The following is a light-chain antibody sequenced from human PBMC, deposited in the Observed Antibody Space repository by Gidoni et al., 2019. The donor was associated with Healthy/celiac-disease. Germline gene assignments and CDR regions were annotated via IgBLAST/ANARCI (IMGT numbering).Light chain of an antibody. V-gene: IGKV3-15*01. CDR1: QRVSSN. J-gene: IGKJ1*01. Sequence: EIVMTQSPATLSVSPGESATLSCRASQRVSSNLAWYQQKPGQAPRLLIYGASTRATGIPARFSGSGSGTEFTLTISSLQSEDFAVYYCQQYNNWRGTFGQGTKVEIK. CDR3: QQYNNWRGT. CDR2: GAS.